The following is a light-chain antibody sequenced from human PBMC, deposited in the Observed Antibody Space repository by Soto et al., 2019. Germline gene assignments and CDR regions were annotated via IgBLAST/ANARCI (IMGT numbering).Light chain of an antibody. J-gene: IGKJ1*01. CDR2: DAS. CDR3: QQYNTYPWT. CDR1: QSISGY. Sequence: DIQMTQSPSTLSAPVGDRVTITCRSSQSISGYLAWYQQKPGKAPKLLIYDASSLESGVPSRFSGSASGTEFTLTISSLQPDDFATYYCQQYNTYPWTFGQGTKVDIK. V-gene: IGKV1-5*01.